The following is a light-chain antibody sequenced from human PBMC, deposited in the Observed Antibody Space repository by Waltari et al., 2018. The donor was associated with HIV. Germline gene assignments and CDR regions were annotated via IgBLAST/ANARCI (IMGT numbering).Light chain of an antibody. Sequence: DIQMTQSPSSLSASVGDRVTIACRASDSISSYVNWYQQQPGKPPRLLIFSASNLEAGGASRFRGSGSGNDFPLTITWRQVEEFAVYFLQQTYDVPWTFGPGT. CDR1: DSISSY. CDR3: QQTYDVPWT. V-gene: IGKV1-39*01. J-gene: IGKJ1*01. CDR2: SAS.